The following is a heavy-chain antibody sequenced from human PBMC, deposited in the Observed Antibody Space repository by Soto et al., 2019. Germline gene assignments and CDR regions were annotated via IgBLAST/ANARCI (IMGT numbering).Heavy chain of an antibody. Sequence: QVQLQQWGAGLLKPSETLSLTCAVYGRSFSGNYWSWIRQPPGKGLEWIGEINHSGNTNNNPSLKSQVTISVDTSKNQFSLKLSSVTAADTAVYYCAREYDCSGGSCYKRYFQHWGQGTLVTVSS. CDR1: GRSFSGNY. J-gene: IGHJ1*01. D-gene: IGHD2-15*01. CDR3: AREYDCSGGSCYKRYFQH. V-gene: IGHV4-34*01. CDR2: INHSGNT.